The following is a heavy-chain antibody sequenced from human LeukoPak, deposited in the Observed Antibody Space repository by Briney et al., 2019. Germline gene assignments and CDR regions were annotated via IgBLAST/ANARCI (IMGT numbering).Heavy chain of an antibody. Sequence: PSETLSLTCTVSGASLSSGSFYWNWIRQPAGKGLEWVGRSYSSGSYNYNPSLKSRVTISVDTSKNQFSLKLTSVTATDTAVYYCARAYSPTDYFDYWGQGTLVTVSS. CDR1: GASLSSGSFY. V-gene: IGHV4-61*02. J-gene: IGHJ4*02. D-gene: IGHD6-13*01. CDR3: ARAYSPTDYFDY. CDR2: SYSSGSY.